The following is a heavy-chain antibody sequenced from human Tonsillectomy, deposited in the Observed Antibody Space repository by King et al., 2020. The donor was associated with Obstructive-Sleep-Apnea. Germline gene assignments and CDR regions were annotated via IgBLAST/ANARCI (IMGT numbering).Heavy chain of an antibody. D-gene: IGHD2-15*01. J-gene: IGHJ6*02. CDR2: IKQDGRET. Sequence: QLVQSGGGLVQPGGSLRLSCAASGFTFSSYWMSWVRQAPGKGLEWVAHIKQDGRETYYVDSVTGRFTNSRDNAKNSLYLQMNSLRAEDTAVYYCARDCRGGSCYSVYYYYGMDVWGQGTTVTVSS. V-gene: IGHV3-7*01. CDR1: GFTFSSYW. CDR3: ARDCRGGSCYSVYYYYGMDV.